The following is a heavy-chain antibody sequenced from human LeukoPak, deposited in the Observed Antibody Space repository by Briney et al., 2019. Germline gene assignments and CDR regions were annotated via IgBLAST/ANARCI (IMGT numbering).Heavy chain of an antibody. CDR2: MYSSEST. CDR3: ARERGSLRGDAFDI. D-gene: IGHD3-10*01. J-gene: IGHJ3*02. Sequence: PSETLSLTCTVPGGSISGYYWTWIRQPAGKGLEWIGRMYSSESTNYNPSLKSRVYMSLDTSKNQFSLKLTSVSAADTAIYYCARERGSLRGDAFDIWGQGTVVTVSS. V-gene: IGHV4-4*07. CDR1: GGSISGYY.